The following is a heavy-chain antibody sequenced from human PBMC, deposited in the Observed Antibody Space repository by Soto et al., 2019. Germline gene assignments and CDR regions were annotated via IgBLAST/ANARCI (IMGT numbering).Heavy chain of an antibody. CDR1: GDSISSGYY. V-gene: IGHV4-38-2*02. CDR2: IYPTGTT. CDR3: ARDENYGLHYFNL. Sequence: SETLSLTCAVSGDSISSGYYWDWIRQPPGKRLEWIGSIYPTGTTYYNPSLKSRVTISVDTSKNQFSLKLTSLTAADTAVYYCARDENYGLHYFNLWGPGTLVTVSS. J-gene: IGHJ4*02. D-gene: IGHD3-10*01.